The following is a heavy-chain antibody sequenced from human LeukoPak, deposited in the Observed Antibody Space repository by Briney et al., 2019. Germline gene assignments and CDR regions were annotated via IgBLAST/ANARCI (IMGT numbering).Heavy chain of an antibody. CDR1: GFIFSSYD. J-gene: IGHJ4*02. Sequence: GGSLRLSCAASGFIFSSYDMHWVRQATGQGLEWLSAIGTAGDTYYPDSVKGRFTISRDNAKNSLYLQMNSLRAGDTAVYYCARGLGYSGYGGGKVSDYWGQGTLVTVSS. V-gene: IGHV3-13*01. D-gene: IGHD5-12*01. CDR2: IGTAGDT. CDR3: ARGLGYSGYGGGKVSDY.